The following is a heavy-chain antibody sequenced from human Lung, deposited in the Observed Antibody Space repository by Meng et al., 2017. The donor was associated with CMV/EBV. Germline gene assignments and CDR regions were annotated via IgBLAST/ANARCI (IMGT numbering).Heavy chain of an antibody. CDR2: ISGSGGST. D-gene: IGHD5-12*01. V-gene: IGHV3-23*01. Sequence: GEXXTISCAASGFSFSNHVMSWVRQAPGKGLEWVSTISGSGGSTYYADSVKGRFTVSRDNSKNTLNLQMNSLRVEDTAVYYCAKKSGYDLGWYFDLWGRGXLVTVSS. CDR3: AKKSGYDLGWYFDL. J-gene: IGHJ2*01. CDR1: GFSFSNHV.